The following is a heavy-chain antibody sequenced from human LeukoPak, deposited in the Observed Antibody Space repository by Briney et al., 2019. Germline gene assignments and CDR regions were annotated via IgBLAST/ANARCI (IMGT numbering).Heavy chain of an antibody. V-gene: IGHV4-61*02. Sequence: SETLSLTCTVSGGSISSGSYYWSWIRQPAGKGLEWIGRIYTSGSTNYNPSLKSRVTISVDTSKNQFSLKLSSVTVADTAVYHCARGVYYFDYWGQGTLVTVSS. CDR3: ARGVYYFDY. CDR1: GGSISSGSYY. CDR2: IYTSGST. D-gene: IGHD5/OR15-5a*01. J-gene: IGHJ4*02.